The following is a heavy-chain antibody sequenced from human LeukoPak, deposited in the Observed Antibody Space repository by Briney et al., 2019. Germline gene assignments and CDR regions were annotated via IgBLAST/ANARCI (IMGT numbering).Heavy chain of an antibody. CDR2: IDPSDSYT. CDR1: GYSFTSYW. J-gene: IGHJ5*02. Sequence: GESLKISCKGSGYSFTSYWISWVRQMPGKGVEWMGRIDPSDSYTNYSPSFQGHVTISADKSLSTAYLQWSSLKASDTAMYYCARLSSGGRLSRNNWFDPWGQGTLVTVSS. V-gene: IGHV5-10-1*01. D-gene: IGHD2-15*01. CDR3: ARLSSGGRLSRNNWFDP.